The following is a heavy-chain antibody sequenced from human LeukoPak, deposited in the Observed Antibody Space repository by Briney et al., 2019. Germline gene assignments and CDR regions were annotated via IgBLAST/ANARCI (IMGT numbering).Heavy chain of an antibody. D-gene: IGHD2-15*01. CDR2: VNPESGNT. CDR3: AREGYCSGSSCHYYFDY. Sequence: ASVKVSCKASGYTFTSYGISWVRQAPGQGLEWMGWVNPESGNTGYTQKFQGRVTMTWNTSISTASMELSSLRSDDTAIYYCAREGYCSGSSCHYYFDYWGQGTLLSVSS. CDR1: GYTFTSYG. J-gene: IGHJ4*02. V-gene: IGHV1-8*02.